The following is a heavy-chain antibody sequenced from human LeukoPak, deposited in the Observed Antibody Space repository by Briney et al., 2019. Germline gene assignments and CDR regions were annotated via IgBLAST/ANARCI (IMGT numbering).Heavy chain of an antibody. V-gene: IGHV1-2*02. CDR2: INPNSGGT. Sequence: ASVKVSCKASGYTFTGYYMHWVRQAPGQGLEWMGWINPNSGGTNYAQKFQGRVTMTRDTSISTAYMELSRLRSDDTAVYYCARDVYTGPMYESWVDYWGQGTLVTVSS. D-gene: IGHD3-22*01. CDR1: GYTFTGYY. J-gene: IGHJ4*02. CDR3: ARDVYTGPMYESWVDY.